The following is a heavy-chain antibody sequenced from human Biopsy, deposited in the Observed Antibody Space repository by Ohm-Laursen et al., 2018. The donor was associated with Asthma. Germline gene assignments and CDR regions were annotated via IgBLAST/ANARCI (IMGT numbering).Heavy chain of an antibody. CDR1: GVSISSDY. CDR3: ARGISRVTGLFDHFDS. V-gene: IGHV4-59*01. J-gene: IGHJ4*02. CDR2: IYYSGST. D-gene: IGHD2-21*02. Sequence: GTLSLTCTVSGVSISSDYWSWIRQPPGKGLEWIGHIYYSGSTNYQPSLKSRVTISVDTSRNQFSLKLRSVTAADAAVYYCARGISRVTGLFDHFDSWGQGTLVTVSS.